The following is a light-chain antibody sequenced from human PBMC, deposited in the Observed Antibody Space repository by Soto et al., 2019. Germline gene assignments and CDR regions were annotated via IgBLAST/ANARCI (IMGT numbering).Light chain of an antibody. CDR3: HQRQSWPGR. J-gene: IGKJ1*01. CDR1: QTVSSSS. Sequence: PGETVPLSCRATQTVSSSSLTWCQQKPGQAPGLLIYGASTRATTIPARFSCSASKTDFTLTISRLQPKNFALYSCHQRQSWPGRFGQGTRWIS. CDR2: GAS. V-gene: IGKV3D-7*01.